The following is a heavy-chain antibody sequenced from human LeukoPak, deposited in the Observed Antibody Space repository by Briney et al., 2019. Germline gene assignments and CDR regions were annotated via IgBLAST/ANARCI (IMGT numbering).Heavy chain of an antibody. CDR3: ARRPNYYDSSGYQYYFDY. V-gene: IGHV4-39*07. D-gene: IGHD3-22*01. CDR2: MYYSGNI. CDR1: GGSISSSTYY. J-gene: IGHJ4*02. Sequence: SETLSLTCTVSGGSISSSTYYWGWIRQPPGKGLEWIGSMYYSGNIYYNPSLKSRVTISVDTSKNQLSLKLSSVTAADTAVYYCARRPNYYDSSGYQYYFDYWGQGTLVTVSS.